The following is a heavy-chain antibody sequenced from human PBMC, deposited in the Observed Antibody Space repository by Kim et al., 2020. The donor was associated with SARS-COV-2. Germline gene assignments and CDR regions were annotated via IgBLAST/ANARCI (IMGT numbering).Heavy chain of an antibody. J-gene: IGHJ3*01. D-gene: IGHD5-12*01. V-gene: IGHV5-51*01. CDR2: IHPGNSET. Sequence: GESLKISCKGSGYSFPDYLIAWVRQMPGKGLEWMGIIHPGNSETRYSPSFQGHVTISADTSITTAYLQWSSLQDSDTAMYYCARVRLKWIPDAFAHWGQGTLVTVSS. CDR3: ARVRLKWIPDAFAH. CDR1: GYSFPDYL.